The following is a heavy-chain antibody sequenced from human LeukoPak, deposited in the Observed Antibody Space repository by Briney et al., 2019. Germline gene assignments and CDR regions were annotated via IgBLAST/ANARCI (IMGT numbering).Heavy chain of an antibody. V-gene: IGHV4-34*01. CDR2: VNHSGNT. CDR3: ARIPEWVVQAYFDY. D-gene: IGHD6-19*01. CDR1: GGFFSKFY. Sequence: PSETLSLTCAVYGGFFSKFYWSWIRQPPGKGLEWIGEVNHSGNTNYNPSLKSRVTISVDTSKKQFSLKLSSVTAADTAVYYCARIPEWVVQAYFDYWGQGTLVTVSS. J-gene: IGHJ4*02.